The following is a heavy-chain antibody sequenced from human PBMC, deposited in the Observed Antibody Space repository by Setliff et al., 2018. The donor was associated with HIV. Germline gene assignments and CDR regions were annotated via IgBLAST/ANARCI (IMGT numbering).Heavy chain of an antibody. CDR1: GDSIKDYY. J-gene: IGHJ6*02. D-gene: IGHD3-10*01. Sequence: SETLSLTCNVSGDSIKDYYWSWIRQPPGKGLEWLGYMSFSANSRNSPALKSRVTISIDTSKNELSLNLTSVTAADTAVYYRARVEASVRGATYGLDVWGQGTTVTVSS. CDR3: ARVEASVRGATYGLDV. CDR2: MSFSANS. V-gene: IGHV4-59*01.